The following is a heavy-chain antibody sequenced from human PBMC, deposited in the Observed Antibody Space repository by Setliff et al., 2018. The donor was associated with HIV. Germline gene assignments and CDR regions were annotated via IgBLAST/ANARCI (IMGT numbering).Heavy chain of an antibody. V-gene: IGHV4-34*01. D-gene: IGHD4-4*01. CDR3: ARGRMATVLIRNWIDP. J-gene: IGHJ5*02. Sequence: KASETLSLTCAVYGGSLSGYYWTWIRQPPGKGLEWIGEISHSGSTNYNPSLKSRVTISIDTSKNQFSLKLSSVTAADTAMYYCARGRMATVLIRNWIDPWGQGSLVTVSS. CDR1: GGSLSGYY. CDR2: ISHSGST.